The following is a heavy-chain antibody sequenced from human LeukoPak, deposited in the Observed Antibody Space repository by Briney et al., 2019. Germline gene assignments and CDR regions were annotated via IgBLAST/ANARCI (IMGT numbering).Heavy chain of an antibody. Sequence: GGSLRLSCAASGFTFSSYAMSWVRQAPGKGLEWVSAISSSSYIYYADSVKGRFTISRDNAKNSLYLQMNSLRAEDTAVYYCARVGEVGAQLAPADYWGQGTLVTVSS. CDR3: ARVGEVGAQLAPADY. J-gene: IGHJ4*02. CDR2: ISSSSYI. CDR1: GFTFSSYA. V-gene: IGHV3-21*01. D-gene: IGHD1-26*01.